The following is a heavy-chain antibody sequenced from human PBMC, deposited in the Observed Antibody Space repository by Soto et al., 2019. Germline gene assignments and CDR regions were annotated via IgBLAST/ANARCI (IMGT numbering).Heavy chain of an antibody. CDR2: INAGNGNT. CDR1: GYTFTSYA. J-gene: IGHJ4*02. CDR3: ARGLNGYSHYFDY. V-gene: IGHV1-3*01. D-gene: IGHD5-18*01. Sequence: ASVKVSCKASGYTFTSYAMHWVRQAPGQRLEWMGWINAGNGNTKYSQKFQGRVTITRDTSASTAYMELSSLRSEYTAVYYCARGLNGYSHYFDYWGQGTLLTVSS.